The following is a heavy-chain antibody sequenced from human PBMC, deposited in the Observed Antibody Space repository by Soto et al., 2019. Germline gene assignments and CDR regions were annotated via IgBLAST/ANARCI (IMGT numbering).Heavy chain of an antibody. CDR1: GGSFSDYY. Sequence: SETLSLTCLVYGGSFSDYYWNCIRQTPEKGLEWIGEISHSGSTNYNPSLKSRVTISLDTSKNQFSLKLSSVTAADTAVYYCARLPNYDILTGYSEPGPSYYYGMDVWGQGTTVTVSS. V-gene: IGHV4-34*01. CDR3: ARLPNYDILTGYSEPGPSYYYGMDV. CDR2: ISHSGST. J-gene: IGHJ6*02. D-gene: IGHD3-9*01.